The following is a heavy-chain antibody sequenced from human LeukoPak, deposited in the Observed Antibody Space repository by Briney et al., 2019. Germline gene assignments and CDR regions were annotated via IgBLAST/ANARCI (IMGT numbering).Heavy chain of an antibody. Sequence: NPSETLSLTCSVSGSSITTDFYCGCLRPPPEELLEWIAVTWHGGCAYFNPSLKNRVTMSVVASSNQLSLRLTSVTAADTAVYYCSRRKYVYDRNGFYTENFFDTWGLGTLVTVSS. J-gene: IGHJ4*02. CDR3: SRRKYVYDRNGFYTENFFDT. D-gene: IGHD3-22*01. CDR1: GSSITTDFY. V-gene: IGHV4-38-2*01. CDR2: TWHGGCA.